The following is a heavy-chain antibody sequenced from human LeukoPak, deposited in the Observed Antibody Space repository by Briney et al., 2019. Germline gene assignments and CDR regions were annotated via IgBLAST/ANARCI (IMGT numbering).Heavy chain of an antibody. CDR3: ARASKWLVNDY. D-gene: IGHD6-19*01. V-gene: IGHV4-34*01. CDR1: GGSFSGYY. Sequence: SETLSLTCAVYGGSFSGYYWSWIRQPPGKGLEWIGEINHSGSTNYNPSLKSRVTISVDTSKNQFSLKLSSVTAADTAVYYCARASKWLVNDYWGQGTPVTVSS. CDR2: INHSGST. J-gene: IGHJ4*02.